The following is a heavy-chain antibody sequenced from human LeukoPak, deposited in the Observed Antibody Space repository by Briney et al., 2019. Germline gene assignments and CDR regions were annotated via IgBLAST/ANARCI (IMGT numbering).Heavy chain of an antibody. J-gene: IGHJ5*02. D-gene: IGHD1-1*01. Sequence: PSETLSLTCAVSGGSISSGDYSWSWIRQPPGKGLEWIGYIFQSGSTYYNPSLKSRLTISVDRSKNQFSLKLSSVTAADTAVYYCARVGSDWNDVRYNWFDPWGQGTLVTVSS. V-gene: IGHV4-30-2*01. CDR1: GGSISSGDYS. CDR2: IFQSGST. CDR3: ARVGSDWNDVRYNWFDP.